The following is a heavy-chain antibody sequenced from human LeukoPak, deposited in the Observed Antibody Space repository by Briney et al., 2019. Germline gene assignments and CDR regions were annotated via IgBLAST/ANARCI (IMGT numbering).Heavy chain of an antibody. Sequence: SQTLSLTCSDSGVSVSDGRYYWTCIRQHPGKGLEWIGYKYYSGSAKYNPSLKSRLTISVDTSKNQFSLQLSSVTAADTATYYCATPYCSSISCLDVFNMWGQGTRVTVSS. V-gene: IGHV4-31*03. J-gene: IGHJ3*02. D-gene: IGHD2-2*01. CDR1: GVSVSDGRYY. CDR2: KYYSGSA. CDR3: ATPYCSSISCLDVFNM.